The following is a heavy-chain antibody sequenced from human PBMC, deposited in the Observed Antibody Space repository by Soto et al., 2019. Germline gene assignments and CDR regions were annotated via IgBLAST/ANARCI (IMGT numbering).Heavy chain of an antibody. CDR2: IYHSGST. Sequence: PSETLSLTCAVSGGSISSGGYSWSWIRQPPGKGLEWIGYIYHSGSTYYNPSLKSRVTISVDRSKNQFSLKLSSVTAADTAVYYCARVRRGYSYGYIDYWGQGTLVTVSS. V-gene: IGHV4-30-2*01. CDR3: ARVRRGYSYGYIDY. J-gene: IGHJ4*02. D-gene: IGHD5-18*01. CDR1: GGSISSGGYS.